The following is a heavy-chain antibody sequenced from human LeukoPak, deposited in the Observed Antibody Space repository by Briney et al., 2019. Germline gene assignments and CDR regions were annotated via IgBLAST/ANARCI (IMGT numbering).Heavy chain of an antibody. CDR2: ISSSSTYI. V-gene: IGHV3-21*01. Sequence: GGSLRLSCAASGVTFSSYSMNWVRQAPGKGLEWVSLISSSSTYIYYADSVKGRFTISRDDAKNSLYLQMDSLRAEDTALYYCAREGDAFDFWGQGTMVTVSS. CDR1: GVTFSSYS. CDR3: AREGDAFDF. J-gene: IGHJ3*01.